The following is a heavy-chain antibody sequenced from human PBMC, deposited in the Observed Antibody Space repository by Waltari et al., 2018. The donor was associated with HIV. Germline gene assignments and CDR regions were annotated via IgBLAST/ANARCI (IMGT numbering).Heavy chain of an antibody. CDR2: IHSRCGT. V-gene: IGHV3-53*01. Sequence: EVQLVESGGGLIQPGGSLRLSCAASGFTVCSVYMSWVRQAPGKGLEWVSVIHSRCGTNYADSVKGRFTISRDNSKNTLYLQMNSLGAEDTAVYYCARDTTVVGTRYFDYWGRGTLVTVSS. J-gene: IGHJ4*02. CDR1: GFTVCSVY. D-gene: IGHD6-13*01. CDR3: ARDTTVVGTRYFDY.